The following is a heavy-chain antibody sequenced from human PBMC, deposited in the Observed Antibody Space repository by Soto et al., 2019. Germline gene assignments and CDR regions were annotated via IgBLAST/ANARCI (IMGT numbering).Heavy chain of an antibody. J-gene: IGHJ4*02. Sequence: GGSLRLSCAASGFTFSGYAMSLVRQAPGKGLVWVSSITMSADGTYYTDSVKGRFTISRDSSKNTVFLQMNSLRAEDTAIYYCTRTLANFDYWGQGILVTVS. V-gene: IGHV3-23*01. CDR3: TRTLANFDY. CDR1: GFTFSGYA. CDR2: ITMSADGT.